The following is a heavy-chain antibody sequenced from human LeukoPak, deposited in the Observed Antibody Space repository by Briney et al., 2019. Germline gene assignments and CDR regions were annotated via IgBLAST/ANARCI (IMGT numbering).Heavy chain of an antibody. CDR3: ARLSSDGGTYFHN. V-gene: IGHV4-59*05. J-gene: IGHJ4*02. CDR2: VYYSGNT. CDR1: GGSISSYY. D-gene: IGHD6-25*01. Sequence: SETLSLTCTVSGGSISSYYWSWIRQPAGKGLEWIGTVYYSGNTHYNPSLESRVTISGDTSKNQFSLKLTSVTAADTAVYFCARLSSDGGTYFHNWGQGTLVTVSS.